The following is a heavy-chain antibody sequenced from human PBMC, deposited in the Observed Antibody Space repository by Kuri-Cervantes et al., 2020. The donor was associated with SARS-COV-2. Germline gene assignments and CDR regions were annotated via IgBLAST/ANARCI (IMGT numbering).Heavy chain of an antibody. CDR1: GYTFTGYY. D-gene: IGHD4-17*01. CDR2: VNPNSGGT. V-gene: IGHV1-2*02. CDR3: ARVGCGEYEIDY. Sequence: SVKVSCKASGYTFTGYYMHWVRQAPGQGLEWMGWVNPNSGGTNYAQKFQGRVTMTRDTSISPAYMELSRLSCDDTVVYYCARVGCGEYEIDYWGQGTLVTVSS. J-gene: IGHJ4*02.